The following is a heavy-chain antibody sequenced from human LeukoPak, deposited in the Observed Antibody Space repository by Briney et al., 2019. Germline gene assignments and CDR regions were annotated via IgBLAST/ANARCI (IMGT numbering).Heavy chain of an antibody. CDR3: ARTTTVSFDY. CDR1: GYTFTNYG. J-gene: IGHJ4*02. CDR2: ISTYNGNN. Sequence: ASVKVSCEASGYTFTNYGISWVRQAPGQGLEWMGWISTYNGNNNYAQKFQGRVTMTKDISTSTAYMELGSLTSDDTAAYYSARTTTVSFDYWGQRTLVTVSS. V-gene: IGHV1-18*01. D-gene: IGHD4-17*01.